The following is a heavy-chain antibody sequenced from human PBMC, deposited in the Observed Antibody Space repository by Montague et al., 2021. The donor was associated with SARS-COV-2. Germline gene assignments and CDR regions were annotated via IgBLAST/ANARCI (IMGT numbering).Heavy chain of an antibody. Sequence: SETLSLTCAVYGGSFSGYYWSWIRQPPGRGLEWIGETNDSGRTNXSPSRRGRVTISVDTSKNQFSLRLSSVTAAETAVYYCARGYCSGSGCYYYYGMDVWGQGTTVTVSS. CDR2: TNDSGRT. V-gene: IGHV4-34*01. J-gene: IGHJ6*02. CDR3: ARGYCSGSGCYYYYGMDV. D-gene: IGHD2-15*01. CDR1: GGSFSGYY.